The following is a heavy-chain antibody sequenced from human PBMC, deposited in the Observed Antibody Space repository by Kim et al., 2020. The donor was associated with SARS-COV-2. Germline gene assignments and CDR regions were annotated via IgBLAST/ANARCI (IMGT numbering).Heavy chain of an antibody. CDR1: GGSISSSSYY. CDR3: ATKSLTEESYSGSPWNFDY. CDR2: IYYSGST. D-gene: IGHD1-26*01. J-gene: IGHJ4*02. Sequence: SETLSLTCTVSGGSISSSSYYWGWIRQPPGKGLEWIGSIYYSGSTYYNPSLKSRVTISVDTSKNQFSLKLSSVTAADTAVYYCATKSLTEESYSGSPWNFDYWGQGTLVTVSS. V-gene: IGHV4-39*07.